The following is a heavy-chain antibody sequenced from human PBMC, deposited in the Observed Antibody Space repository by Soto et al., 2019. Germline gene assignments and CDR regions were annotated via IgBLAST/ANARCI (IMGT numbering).Heavy chain of an antibody. CDR3: ARDCGYAVGVDY. V-gene: IGHV1-18*01. CDR1: GYTFSSYG. Sequence: QVQLVQSGAEVKKPGASVKVSCKASGYTFSSYGISWVRQAPGQGLEWVGWIGAYSGNTNYAQKVQGRVTMTTDASTRVAYLELRSLGSDDTAVYYGARDCGYAVGVDYWGQVRLVTVSS. CDR2: IGAYSGNT. J-gene: IGHJ4*02. D-gene: IGHD2-8*01.